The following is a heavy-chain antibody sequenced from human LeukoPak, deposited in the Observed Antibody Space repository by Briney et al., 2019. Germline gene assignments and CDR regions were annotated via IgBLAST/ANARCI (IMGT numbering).Heavy chain of an antibody. D-gene: IGHD3-22*01. V-gene: IGHV3-21*01. J-gene: IGHJ3*02. CDR1: GFTFSSYS. CDR2: ISSSSSNI. Sequence: PGGSLRLSCAASGFTFSSYSMNWVRQAPGKGLEWVSTISSSSSNIYYADSVKGRFTISRDNAENSLYLQMNSLRAEDTAVYYCARDGYYYDSSGYLLSGAFDIWRQGTMVTVSS. CDR3: ARDGYYYDSSGYLLSGAFDI.